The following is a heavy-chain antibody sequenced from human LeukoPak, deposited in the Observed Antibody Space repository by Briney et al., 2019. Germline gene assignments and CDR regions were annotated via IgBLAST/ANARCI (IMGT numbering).Heavy chain of an antibody. V-gene: IGHV1-2*02. Sequence: ASVKVSCKASGYIFTVYYMHWVRQAPGQGLEWMGWINPNSGGTNYAQNFQGRVTMTRDTSISTAYMELSRLRSDDTAVYYCARSRIKHFAFDVWGQGTMVTVSS. J-gene: IGHJ3*01. CDR3: ARSRIKHFAFDV. D-gene: IGHD3-3*02. CDR1: GYIFTVYY. CDR2: INPNSGGT.